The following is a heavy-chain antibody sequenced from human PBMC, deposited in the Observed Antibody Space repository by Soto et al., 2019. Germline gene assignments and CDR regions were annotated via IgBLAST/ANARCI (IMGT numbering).Heavy chain of an antibody. J-gene: IGHJ4*02. V-gene: IGHV3-23*01. CDR2: ISGSGGST. CDR3: ANDWLVVTAIFDY. D-gene: IGHD2-21*02. CDR1: GFTFSSYA. Sequence: EVQLLESGGGLVQPGGSLRLSCAASGFTFSSYAMSWVRQAPGKGLEWVSAISGSGGSTYYADSVKGRFTISRDNSKNTLYLQMNSLRAEDTAVYYSANDWLVVTAIFDYCGQGTLVTVSS.